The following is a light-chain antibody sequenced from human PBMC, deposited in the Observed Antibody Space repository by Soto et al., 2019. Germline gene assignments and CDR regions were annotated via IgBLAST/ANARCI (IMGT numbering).Light chain of an antibody. J-gene: IGKJ1*01. CDR3: QQYGSSGT. Sequence: EIVLTQSPGTVSLSPGERASLSCRASQSVSSSYLAWYQQKPGQAPRLFIYSTSSRATGIPDRFSGSGSGTDFTLTISRLEPEDFAVHYCQQYGSSGTFGQGTKVDIK. CDR1: QSVSSSY. CDR2: STS. V-gene: IGKV3-20*01.